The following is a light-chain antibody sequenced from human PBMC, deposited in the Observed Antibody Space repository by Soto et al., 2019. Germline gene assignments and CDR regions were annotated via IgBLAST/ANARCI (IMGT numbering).Light chain of an antibody. V-gene: IGLV2-8*01. CDR1: SSDVGAYNY. Sequence: QSARTQPPSASGSPGQSVTHSCTGTSSDVGAYNYVSWYQQHAGKAPKLVIYEVTKRPSGVPDRFSGSKSANTASLTVSGLQAEDEADYYCSSFASSNTWVFGGGTKLTVL. CDR3: SSFASSNTWV. CDR2: EVT. J-gene: IGLJ3*02.